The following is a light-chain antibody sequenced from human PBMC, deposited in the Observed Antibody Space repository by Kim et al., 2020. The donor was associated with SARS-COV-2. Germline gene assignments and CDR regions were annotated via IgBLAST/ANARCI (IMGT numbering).Light chain of an antibody. CDR2: VNIDGRH. V-gene: IGLV4-69*01. Sequence: VKLTCTLSSGHSSYTIAWHQQQPEKGPRFLMKVNIDGRHTKGDGIPDRFSGSSSGAERYLTISSLQSEDEADFYCQTWGPGTVVVFGGGTQLTVL. CDR3: QTWGPGTVVV. CDR1: SGHSSYT. J-gene: IGLJ2*01.